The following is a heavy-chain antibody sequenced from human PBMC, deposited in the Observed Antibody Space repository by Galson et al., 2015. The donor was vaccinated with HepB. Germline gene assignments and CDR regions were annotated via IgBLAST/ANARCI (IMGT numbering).Heavy chain of an antibody. CDR2: IYYSGST. CDR1: GSSISNSYW. V-gene: IGHV4-59*01. CDR3: ARGGVNWFDP. Sequence: ETLSLTCEVSGSSISNSYWWSWVRQPPGKGLECIGYIYYSGSTNYNPSLKSRVTISVDTSKNQFSLKLRSVTAADTAVYYCARGGVNWFDPWGQGTLVTVSS. J-gene: IGHJ5*02. D-gene: IGHD3-10*01.